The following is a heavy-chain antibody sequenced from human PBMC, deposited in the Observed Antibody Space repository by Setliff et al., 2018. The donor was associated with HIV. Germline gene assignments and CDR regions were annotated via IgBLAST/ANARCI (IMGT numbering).Heavy chain of an antibody. CDR2: IISILGNT. CDR1: GGSSSTHA. CDR3: ARVGSYYNFWSGSPYYYGMDV. V-gene: IGHV1-8*02. D-gene: IGHD3-3*01. Sequence: ASVKVSCKASGGSSSTHAMNWVRQAPGQGLEWMGQIISILGNTNYAQKFQGRVTMTSNTSINTAYMELSSLRSEDTAVYYCARVGSYYNFWSGSPYYYGMDVWGQGTTVTVSS. J-gene: IGHJ6*02.